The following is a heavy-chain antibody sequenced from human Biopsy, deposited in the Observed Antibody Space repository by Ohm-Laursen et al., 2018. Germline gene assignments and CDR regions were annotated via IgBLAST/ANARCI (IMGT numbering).Heavy chain of an antibody. Sequence: GTLSPTCTVSGGSFTGHYWSWIRQPPGKGLEWIGHISYTGYTSYNASLKSRVTISVDTSRNHFSLRLSSLTAADTAVYYCARGSNDFGGLYFPRWGQGTLLTVPS. V-gene: IGHV4-59*11. CDR2: ISYTGYT. J-gene: IGHJ4*02. D-gene: IGHD4-23*01. CDR1: GGSFTGHY. CDR3: ARGSNDFGGLYFPR.